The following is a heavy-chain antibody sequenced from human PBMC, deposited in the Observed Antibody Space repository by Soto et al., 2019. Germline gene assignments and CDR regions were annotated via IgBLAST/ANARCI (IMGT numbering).Heavy chain of an antibody. J-gene: IGHJ3*02. CDR2: IFNTGTT. D-gene: IGHD3-22*01. CDR3: ARGLGSDNNGHFPATFDI. V-gene: IGHV4-31*02. Sequence: QVQLQESGPGLAKPAQTVSLTCGVSGASLSSDEYYWAWLRQVPGKDLEWIGHIFNTGTTFSTPSLRSRVRMSIDTSGNDFSLHLESVTAADTAVYYCARGLGSDNNGHFPATFDIWGHGTSVTVSA. CDR1: GASLSSDEYY.